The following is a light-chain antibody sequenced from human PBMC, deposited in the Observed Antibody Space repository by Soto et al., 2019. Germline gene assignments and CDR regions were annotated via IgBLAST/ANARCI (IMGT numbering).Light chain of an antibody. CDR3: QQYGSSPSIT. CDR2: VAS. J-gene: IGKJ5*01. Sequence: EIVLTQSPGTLSLSPGERATLSCRASQSVSSSYLAWYQQKPGQAPRLLIYVASSRATGIPDRFSGSGSGTDFTLAINLLEPRDFAVYYCQQYGSSPSITFGHGKRLEIK. CDR1: QSVSSSY. V-gene: IGKV3-20*01.